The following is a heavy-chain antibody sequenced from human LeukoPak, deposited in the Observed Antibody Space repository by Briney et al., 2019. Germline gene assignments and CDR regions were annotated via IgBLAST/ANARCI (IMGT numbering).Heavy chain of an antibody. CDR3: ARYSSSWYFNYYYYAMDV. CDR2: MNPNSGNT. J-gene: IGHJ6*02. V-gene: IGHV1-8*01. D-gene: IGHD6-13*01. Sequence: GASVKVSCKASGYTFTSYDINWVRQATGQGLEWMGWMNPNSGNTGYAQKFQGRVTMTRNTSISTAYMELSSLRSEDTAVYYCARYSSSWYFNYYYYAMDVWGQGTTVTLSS. CDR1: GYTFTSYD.